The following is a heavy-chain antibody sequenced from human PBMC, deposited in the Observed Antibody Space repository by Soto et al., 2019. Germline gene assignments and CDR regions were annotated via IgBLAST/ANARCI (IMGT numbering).Heavy chain of an antibody. Sequence: GSLIPSCAASGFTFSSCGMNWVRQAPGKWLEWVAVISYDGYNKYYAASVKGRFTISRDNSKNTLYLQMNSLRAGDPALYYCARDASITAAGPFDYWGQGTLVTVSS. CDR2: ISYDGYNK. CDR1: GFTFSSCG. CDR3: ARDASITAAGPFDY. V-gene: IGHV3-30*19. D-gene: IGHD6-13*01. J-gene: IGHJ4*02.